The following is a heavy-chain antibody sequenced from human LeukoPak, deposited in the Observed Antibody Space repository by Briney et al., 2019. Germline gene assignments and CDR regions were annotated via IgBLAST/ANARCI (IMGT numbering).Heavy chain of an antibody. V-gene: IGHV4-30-4*08. CDR2: IFHSGST. D-gene: IGHD3-9*01. CDR3: ARDRYFIGFDY. CDR1: GGSINSGDYY. J-gene: IGHJ4*02. Sequence: PSETLSLTCTVSGGSINSGDYYWSWIRQPPGKGLEWIGYIFHSGSTYYNPSLKSRVSTSVHTSKNQFSLKLSSVTAADTAVYYCARDRYFIGFDYWGQGTLVTVSS.